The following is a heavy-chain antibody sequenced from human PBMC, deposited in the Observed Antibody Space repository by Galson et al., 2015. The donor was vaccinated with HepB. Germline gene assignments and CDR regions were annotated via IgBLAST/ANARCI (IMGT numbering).Heavy chain of an antibody. V-gene: IGHV1-69*06. CDR1: GGTFSNYA. D-gene: IGHD2-15*01. CDR2: IIPIFGTA. Sequence: SVKVSCKASGGTFSNYAISWVRQAPGQGLEWMGGIIPIFGTANYAQKFQGRVTITADKSTSTAYMELSSLRSEDTAVYYCARDAQSGVVAATFDYWGQGTLVTVSS. J-gene: IGHJ4*02. CDR3: ARDAQSGVVAATFDY.